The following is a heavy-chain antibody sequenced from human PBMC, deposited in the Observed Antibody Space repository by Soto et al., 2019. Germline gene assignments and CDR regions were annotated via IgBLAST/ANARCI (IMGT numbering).Heavy chain of an antibody. CDR3: AWSSGWYGDAFDL. D-gene: IGHD6-19*01. CDR2: IIPILGIA. V-gene: IGHV1-69*02. CDR1: GGTFSSYT. J-gene: IGHJ3*01. Sequence: QVQLVQSGAEVKKPGSSVKVSCKASGGTFSSYTISWVRQAPGQGLEWMGRIIPILGIANYAQKFQGRVTITADKTTRTDYMELSSLRSEDTALYYCAWSSGWYGDAFDLWGQGTMVTVSS.